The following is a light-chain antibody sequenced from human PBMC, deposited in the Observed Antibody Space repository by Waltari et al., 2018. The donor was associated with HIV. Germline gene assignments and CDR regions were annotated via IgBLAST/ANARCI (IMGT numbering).Light chain of an antibody. J-gene: IGLJ2*01. CDR1: SLRKYY. V-gene: IGLV3-19*01. CDR2: GKN. Sequence: SSELTQDPAVSVALGQTVRITCQGDSLRKYYASWYQQKPGQAPILVIYGKNNRPSGIPNRFSGPSSGNTASLTITGAQSEDEADYYCDSRDSSGNNLVFGGGTKLTVL. CDR3: DSRDSSGNNLV.